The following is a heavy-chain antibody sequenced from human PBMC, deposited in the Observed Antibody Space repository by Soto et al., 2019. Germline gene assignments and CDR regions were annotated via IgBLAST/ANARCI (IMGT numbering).Heavy chain of an antibody. V-gene: IGHV1-69*04. CDR2: IIPILGIA. D-gene: IGHD3-10*01. J-gene: IGHJ5*02. CDR1: GGTFSSYT. Sequence: GASVKVSCKASGGTFSSYTISWVRQAPGQGLEWMGRIIPILGIANYAQKFQGRVTITADKSTSTAYMELSSLRSEDTAVYYCAREGPPIGELFSAWFDPWGQGTLVTVSS. CDR3: AREGPPIGELFSAWFDP.